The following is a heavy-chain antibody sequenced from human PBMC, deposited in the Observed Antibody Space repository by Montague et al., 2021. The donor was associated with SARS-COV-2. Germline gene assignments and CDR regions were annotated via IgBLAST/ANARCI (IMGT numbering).Heavy chain of an antibody. CDR1: GFIFDDYA. D-gene: IGHD1-26*01. CDR3: AKDARKWDLLPSYWYFDL. CDR2: ITWKSGRI. Sequence: SLRLSCAASGFIFDDYAMHWVRQAPGKGLEWVSGITWKSGRIAYADSVKGRFTVSRDNAKNSLYLQMNSLRAEDTALYYCAKDARKWDLLPSYWYFDLWGRGTLVTVSS. V-gene: IGHV3-9*01. J-gene: IGHJ2*01.